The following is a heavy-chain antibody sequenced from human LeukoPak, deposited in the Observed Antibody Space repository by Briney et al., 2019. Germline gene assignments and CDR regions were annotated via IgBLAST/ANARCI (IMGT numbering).Heavy chain of an antibody. V-gene: IGHV3-21*01. Sequence: GGSLRLSCAASGFTFSSYSMNWVRQAPGKGLEWVSSISSSSSYIYYADSVKVRFTISRDNAKNSLYLQMNSLRAEDTAVYYCARSSITIFGVVIPLDYWGQGTLVTVSS. J-gene: IGHJ4*02. CDR1: GFTFSSYS. D-gene: IGHD3-3*01. CDR3: ARSSITIFGVVIPLDY. CDR2: ISSSSSYI.